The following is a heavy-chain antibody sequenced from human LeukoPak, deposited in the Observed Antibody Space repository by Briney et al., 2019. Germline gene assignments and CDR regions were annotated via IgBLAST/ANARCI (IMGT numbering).Heavy chain of an antibody. CDR2: IIPIFGTA. D-gene: IGHD4-17*01. V-gene: IGHV1-69*05. J-gene: IGHJ6*03. Sequence: SVKVSFKASGSTFSTYAISWVRQSPGQGLEWMGGIIPIFGTANYSQKFRGRVTITTDESTSTAYMELSSLRSEDTAVYYCASRDTVTTTNYYYYYYMDVWGKGTTVTVSS. CDR3: ASRDTVTTTNYYYYYYMDV. CDR1: GSTFSTYA.